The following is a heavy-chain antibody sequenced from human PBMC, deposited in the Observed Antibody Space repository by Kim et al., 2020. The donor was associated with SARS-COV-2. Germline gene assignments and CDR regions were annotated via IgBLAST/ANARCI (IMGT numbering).Heavy chain of an antibody. D-gene: IGHD6-13*01. CDR3: ARDRTYSSSWYDPNWFDP. J-gene: IGHJ5*02. CDR2: INAGNGST. CDR1: GYTFTSYA. Sequence: ASVKVSCKASGYTFTSYAMHWVRQAPGQRLEWMGWINAGNGSTKYSQKFQGRVTITRYTSASTAYMELSSLRSEDTAVYYCARDRTYSSSWYDPNWFDPWGQGTLVTVSS. V-gene: IGHV1-3*01.